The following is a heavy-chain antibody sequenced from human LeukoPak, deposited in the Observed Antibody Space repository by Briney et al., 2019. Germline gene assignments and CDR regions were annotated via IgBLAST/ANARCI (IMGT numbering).Heavy chain of an antibody. CDR3: ARGKWGPDYGDYWSDFRPLYFDY. J-gene: IGHJ4*02. CDR2: IIPIFGTA. CDR1: GGTFSSYA. Sequence: SVKVSCKASGGTFSSYAISWVRQAPGQGLEWTGGIIPIFGTANYAQKFQGRVTITTDESTSTAYMELSSLRSEDTAVYYCARGKWGPDYGDYWSDFRPLYFDYWGQGTLVTVSS. D-gene: IGHD4-17*01. V-gene: IGHV1-69*05.